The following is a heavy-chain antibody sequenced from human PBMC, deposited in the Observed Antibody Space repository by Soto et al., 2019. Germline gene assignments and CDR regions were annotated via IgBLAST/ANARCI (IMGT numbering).Heavy chain of an antibody. CDR1: GFSLTTRGVG. J-gene: IGHJ5*02. V-gene: IGHV2-5*02. Sequence: QITLKESGPTLVKPTQTLTLTCTFSGFSLTTRGVGVGWIRQSPGKALECLALIYWDDDKRYSPSLQSRLSITKDTSKSQVVLTMTNVDPVDTATYYCAHIPNYYQYDWSDPWGQGTLVSVSS. CDR3: AHIPNYYQYDWSDP. CDR2: IYWDDDK. D-gene: IGHD3-16*01.